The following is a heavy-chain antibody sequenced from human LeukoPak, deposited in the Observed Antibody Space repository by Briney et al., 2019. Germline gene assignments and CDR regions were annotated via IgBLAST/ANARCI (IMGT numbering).Heavy chain of an antibody. Sequence: PGGSLRLSCAASGFTFDDYAMHWVRQAPGKGLEWVSGISWNSGSIGYADSVKGRFTISRDNAKNSLYLQMNSLRAEDTAVYYCASGRYSYGLPFDYWGQGTLVTVSS. J-gene: IGHJ4*02. V-gene: IGHV3-9*01. CDR3: ASGRYSYGLPFDY. CDR2: ISWNSGSI. D-gene: IGHD5-18*01. CDR1: GFTFDDYA.